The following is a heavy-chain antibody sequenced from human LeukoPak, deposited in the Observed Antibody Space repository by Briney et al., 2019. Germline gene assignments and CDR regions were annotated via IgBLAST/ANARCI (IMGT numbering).Heavy chain of an antibody. CDR3: ATAYWNYRGRRWGSYYYMDV. Sequence: ASVKVSCKVSGYTLTELSMHWVRQAPGKGLEWMGGFDPEDGETIYAQKFQGRVTMTEDTSTDAAYMELSSLRSEDTAVYYCATAYWNYRGRRWGSYYYMDVWGKGTTVTVSS. V-gene: IGHV1-24*01. D-gene: IGHD1-7*01. J-gene: IGHJ6*03. CDR1: GYTLTELS. CDR2: FDPEDGET.